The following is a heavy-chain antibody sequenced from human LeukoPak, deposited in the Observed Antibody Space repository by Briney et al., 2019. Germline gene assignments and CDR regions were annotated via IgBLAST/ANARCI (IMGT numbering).Heavy chain of an antibody. CDR2: IYSGGST. CDR1: GFTVSSNY. J-gene: IGHJ6*02. D-gene: IGHD6-13*01. Sequence: GGSLRLSCAASGFTVSSNYMSWVRQAPGKGLEWVSVIYSGGSTYYADSVKGRFTISRDNSKNTLYLQMNSLRAADTAVYYCARDLLSSSWIHYYYYGMDVWGQGTTVTVSS. V-gene: IGHV3-66*01. CDR3: ARDLLSSSWIHYYYYGMDV.